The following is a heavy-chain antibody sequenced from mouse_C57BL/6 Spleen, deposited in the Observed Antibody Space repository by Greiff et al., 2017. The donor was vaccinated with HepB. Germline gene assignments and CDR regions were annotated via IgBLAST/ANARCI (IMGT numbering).Heavy chain of an antibody. J-gene: IGHJ2*01. Sequence: VKLMESGPGLVQPSQSLSITCTVSGFSLTSYGVHWVRQSPGKGLEWLGVIWSGGSTDYNAAFISRLSISKDNYKSQVFFKMNSLQADDTAIYYCARGYYGSSSYYFDYWGQGTTLTVSS. CDR1: GFSLTSYG. CDR3: ARGYYGSSSYYFDY. D-gene: IGHD1-1*01. CDR2: IWSGGST. V-gene: IGHV2-2*01.